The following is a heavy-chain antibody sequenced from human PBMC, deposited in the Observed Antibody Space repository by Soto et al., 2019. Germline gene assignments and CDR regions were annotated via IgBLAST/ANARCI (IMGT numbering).Heavy chain of an antibody. CDR3: ASMFISGWDASCYGMVA. Sequence: SATLSLTCTVSGGSIISGGYYWILIRQHPGKGLEWIGYIYYSGSTYYNPSLKSRVTISVDTSKNQFSLKLSSVTAADTAVYYCASMFISGWDASCYGMVARRQWTTGTVSS. CDR2: IYYSGST. D-gene: IGHD6-19*01. V-gene: IGHV4-31*03. CDR1: GGSIISGGYY. J-gene: IGHJ6*02.